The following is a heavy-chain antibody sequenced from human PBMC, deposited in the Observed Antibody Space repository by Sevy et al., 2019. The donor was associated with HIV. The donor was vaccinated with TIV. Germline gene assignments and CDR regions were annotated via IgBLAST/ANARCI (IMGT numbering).Heavy chain of an antibody. CDR1: GFTFSSYW. V-gene: IGHV3-74*01. CDR2: INSDGSST. CDR3: ARVWVAGDAFDI. J-gene: IGHJ3*02. Sequence: GGSLRLSCAASGFTFSSYWMHWVRQAPGKGLVWVSRINSDGSSTSYADSVKGRFTISRDNAKNTLYLQMNSLRAEDTAVYYYARVWVAGDAFDIWGQGTMVTVSS. D-gene: IGHD6-19*01.